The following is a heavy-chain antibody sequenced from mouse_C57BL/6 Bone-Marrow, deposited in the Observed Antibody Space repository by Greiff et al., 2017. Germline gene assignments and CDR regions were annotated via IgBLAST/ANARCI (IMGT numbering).Heavy chain of an antibody. CDR3: TTWDYYGFAY. V-gene: IGHV14-4*01. Sequence: EVKLVESGAELVRPGASVKLSCTASGFNIKDAYMHWVKQRPEQGLEWIGWIDPENGDTDYASKFQGKATITADTSSNTAYLQLSSLTSEDTAVYYCTTWDYYGFAYWGQGTLVTVSA. CDR1: GFNIKDAY. D-gene: IGHD1-1*02. CDR2: IDPENGDT. J-gene: IGHJ3*01.